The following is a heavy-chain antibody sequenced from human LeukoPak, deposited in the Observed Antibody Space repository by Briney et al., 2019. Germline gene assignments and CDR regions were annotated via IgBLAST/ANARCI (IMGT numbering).Heavy chain of an antibody. J-gene: IGHJ6*02. D-gene: IGHD6-19*01. CDR2: INPSGGST. Sequence: ASVKVSCKASGYTFTSYYMHWVRQAPGQGLEWMGIINPSGGSTSYAQKFQGRVTMTRDTSTSTVYMELSSLRSEDAAVYYCARDSLPKYSSGWYEGYYYYYYGMDVWGQGTTVTVSS. CDR1: GYTFTSYY. V-gene: IGHV1-46*01. CDR3: ARDSLPKYSSGWYEGYYYYYYGMDV.